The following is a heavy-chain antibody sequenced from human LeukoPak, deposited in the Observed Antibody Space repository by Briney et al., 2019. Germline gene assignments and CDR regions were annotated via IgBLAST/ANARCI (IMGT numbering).Heavy chain of an antibody. V-gene: IGHV3-74*01. J-gene: IGHJ3*02. CDR2: INSDGSST. Sequence: GGSLRLSCAASGFTFSSYWMHWVRQAPGKGLVWVSRINSDGSSTSYADSVKGRFTISRDKAKKKMYLQMNSLRAEDTAVYYCARVKTRDDSSGNDAFDIWGQGTMVTVSS. CDR1: GFTFSSYW. CDR3: ARVKTRDDSSGNDAFDI. D-gene: IGHD3-22*01.